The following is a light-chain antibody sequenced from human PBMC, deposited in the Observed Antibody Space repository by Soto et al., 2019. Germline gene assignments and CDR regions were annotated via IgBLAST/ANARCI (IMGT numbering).Light chain of an antibody. CDR2: DVS. Sequence: QSVLAQPASVSGSPGQSITISCTGTTSDVGRYDYVSWFQQHPGKAPKLIIYDVSHWPSGVSARFSGSKSGNTASLTISGLQAEDEADYYCSSFTTSTTFVFGTGTKVTVL. CDR1: TSDVGRYDY. J-gene: IGLJ1*01. V-gene: IGLV2-14*03. CDR3: SSFTTSTTFV.